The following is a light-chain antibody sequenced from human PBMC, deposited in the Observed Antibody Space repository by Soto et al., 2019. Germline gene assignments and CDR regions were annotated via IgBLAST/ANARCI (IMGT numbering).Light chain of an antibody. CDR2: EVS. V-gene: IGLV2-14*03. CDR1: SSDVGAYDY. CDR3: SSYTSSSTRV. Sequence: QSVLTQPASVSGSPGQSITISCTGTSSDVGAYDYVSWYQQHPDKTPKLMIYEVSNRPSGVSKRFSGSKSVNTATLTISWLQADDEADYYCSSYTSSSTRVFGTGTKVTVL. J-gene: IGLJ1*01.